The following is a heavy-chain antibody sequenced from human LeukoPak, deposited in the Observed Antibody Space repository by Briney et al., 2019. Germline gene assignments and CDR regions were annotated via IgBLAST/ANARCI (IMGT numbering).Heavy chain of an antibody. J-gene: IGHJ3*02. CDR2: ITHTGST. CDR1: GGSFSGYY. Sequence: SETLSLTCAVNGGSFSGYYWNWIRQPPGKGLEWIGDITHTGSTDDNPSLAGRVTVSVDTSKNQFSLSLASVTAADTALYYCARGSPAADDAFDIWGQGTRSPSLQ. CDR3: ARGSPAADDAFDI. V-gene: IGHV4-34*01. D-gene: IGHD6-13*01.